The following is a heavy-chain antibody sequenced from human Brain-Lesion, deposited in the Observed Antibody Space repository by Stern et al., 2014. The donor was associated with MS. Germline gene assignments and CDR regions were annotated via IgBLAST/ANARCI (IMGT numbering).Heavy chain of an antibody. CDR3: ARGRVVPGFQYYATDV. Sequence: QLQLQESGPGLVKPSQTLSLSCTVSGGSISSGGYYWSWIRQPAGKGLEWIGRIFNSGSTSYNPSLKSRVTLSIDTPKNPFSLRLNSMTAADTAVYYCARGRVVPGFQYYATDVWGQGTTVIVSS. CDR1: GGSISSGGYY. J-gene: IGHJ6*02. D-gene: IGHD2-2*01. V-gene: IGHV4-61*02. CDR2: IFNSGST.